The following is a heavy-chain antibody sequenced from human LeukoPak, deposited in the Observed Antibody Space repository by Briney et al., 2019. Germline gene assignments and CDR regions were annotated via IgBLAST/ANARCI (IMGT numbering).Heavy chain of an antibody. CDR2: ISHDGSNK. Sequence: GGSLRLSCAASGFTFSSYGMHWVRQAPGKGLEWVAVISHDGSNKYYADSVKGRFTISRENAKSSFYLQMNSLRVGDTAVYYCARSKVITFGGVNYGMDVWGQGTTVTVSS. CDR3: ARSKVITFGGVNYGMDV. D-gene: IGHD3-16*01. CDR1: GFTFSSYG. J-gene: IGHJ6*02. V-gene: IGHV3-30*03.